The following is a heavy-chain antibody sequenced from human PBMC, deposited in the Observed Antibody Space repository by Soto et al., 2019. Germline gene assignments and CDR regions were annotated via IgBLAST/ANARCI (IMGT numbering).Heavy chain of an antibody. CDR2: ISSAGSNK. Sequence: QVQLVESGGVVVQPGRSLRLSCAASGFTFSNNAMDWFRQAPGKGLEWVPVISSAGSNKYIAESVNVRFTISRDNSKNMRFLQMNRLSAEDTAGYYCASGTTISACSGRAVWGAGHTVTVS. J-gene: IGHJ6*02. D-gene: IGHD1-1*01. V-gene: IGHV3-30-3*01. CDR1: GFTFSNNA. CDR3: ASGTTISACSGRAV.